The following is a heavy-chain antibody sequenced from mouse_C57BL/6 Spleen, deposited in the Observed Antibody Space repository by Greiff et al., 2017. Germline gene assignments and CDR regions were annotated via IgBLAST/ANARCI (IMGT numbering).Heavy chain of an antibody. Sequence: EVHLVESGGGLVKPGGSLKLSCAASGFTFSDYGMHWVRQAPETGLEWVAYISSGSSNIYYADTVKGRFTISRDNAKNTLFLQMTSLRSEDAAMYSCARPRSYDDEVYYFDYWGQGTTRTVSS. J-gene: IGHJ2*01. CDR1: GFTFSDYG. D-gene: IGHD2-12*01. CDR2: ISSGSSNI. V-gene: IGHV5-17*01. CDR3: ARPRSYDDEVYYFDY.